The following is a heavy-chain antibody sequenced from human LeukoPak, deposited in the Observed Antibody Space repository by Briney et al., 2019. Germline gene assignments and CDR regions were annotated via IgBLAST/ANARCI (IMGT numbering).Heavy chain of an antibody. D-gene: IGHD3-16*02. CDR1: GDRVSSNSAA. J-gene: IGHJ4*02. V-gene: IGHV6-1*01. Sequence: SQTLSLTCAISGDRVSSNSAAWNWIRQSPSRGLEWLGRTYYRSKWYNDYAVSVKSRITINPDTSKNQFSLQLNSVTPEDTAVYYCARVGDMITFGGVIVEGYFDYWGQGTLVTVSS. CDR3: ARVGDMITFGGVIVEGYFDY. CDR2: TYYRSKWYN.